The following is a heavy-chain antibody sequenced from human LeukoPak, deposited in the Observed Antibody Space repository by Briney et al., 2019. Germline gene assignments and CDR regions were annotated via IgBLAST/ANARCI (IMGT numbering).Heavy chain of an antibody. J-gene: IGHJ4*02. D-gene: IGHD2-2*02. CDR2: IYPGDSDT. Sequence: GESLKISCKDSGYSFTSYWIGWVRQMPGKGLEWMGIIYPGDSDTRYSPSFQGQVTISADKSISTAYLQWSSLKASDTAMYYCARHAGYCSSTSCYTYKTNFDYWGQGTLVTVSS. CDR3: ARHAGYCSSTSCYTYKTNFDY. V-gene: IGHV5-51*01. CDR1: GYSFTSYW.